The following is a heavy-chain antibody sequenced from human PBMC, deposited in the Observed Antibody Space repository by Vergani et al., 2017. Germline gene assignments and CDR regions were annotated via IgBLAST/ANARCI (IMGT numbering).Heavy chain of an antibody. CDR3: ARELFSSWYEGPYGMDV. CDR2: IYSGGST. J-gene: IGHJ6*02. V-gene: IGHV3-53*01. D-gene: IGHD6-13*01. CDR1: GFTVSSNY. Sequence: EVQLVESGGGLIQPGGSLRLSCAASGFTVSSNYMSWVRQAPGKGLEWVSVIYSGGSTYYADSVKGRFTISRDNSKNTLYLQMNSLGAEDTAVYYCARELFSSWYEGPYGMDVWGQGTTVTVSS.